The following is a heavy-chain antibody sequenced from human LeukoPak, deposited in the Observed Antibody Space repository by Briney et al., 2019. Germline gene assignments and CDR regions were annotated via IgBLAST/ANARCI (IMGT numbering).Heavy chain of an antibody. CDR2: ISSDGNVK. CDR3: AKDPHSSGYYPPDY. V-gene: IGHV3-30*04. J-gene: IGHJ4*02. CDR1: GFTFSKYA. D-gene: IGHD3-22*01. Sequence: GGSLRLSCAVSGFTFSKYAMHWARQAPGKGLEWVAVISSDGNVKEYADSVKGRFTISRDNSKNMLYLQMNSLRAEDTAVYYCAKDPHSSGYYPPDYWGQGTLVTVSS.